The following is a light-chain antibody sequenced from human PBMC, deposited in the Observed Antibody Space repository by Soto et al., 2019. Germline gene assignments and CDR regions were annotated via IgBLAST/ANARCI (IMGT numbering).Light chain of an antibody. V-gene: IGKV3-20*01. Sequence: ETVLTQSPGTLSLSPGERATLSCRPSQSVSSSYLAWYQQKPGQAPRLLIYGASSRATGIPDRFSGSGSGTDFTLTISRLEPEDFAVYYCQQYGSSPWTFGQGTKVDIK. J-gene: IGKJ1*01. CDR2: GAS. CDR3: QQYGSSPWT. CDR1: QSVSSSY.